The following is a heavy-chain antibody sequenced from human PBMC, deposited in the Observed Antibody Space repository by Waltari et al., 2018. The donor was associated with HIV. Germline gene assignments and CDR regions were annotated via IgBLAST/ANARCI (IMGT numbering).Heavy chain of an antibody. CDR2: LSGSGGST. D-gene: IGHD1-1*01. V-gene: IGHV3-23*01. Sequence: EVQLLESGGGLVQPGGSLRLSCVASGVTFRNYGMTWVRQAPGKGLEWVSGLSGSGGSTHYADSVKGRFTISRDNSKDTLYLQMNTLRAEDMAVYYCAIQHNPLHNYYYGMDVWGQGTTVTVSS. CDR1: GVTFRNYG. J-gene: IGHJ6*02. CDR3: AIQHNPLHNYYYGMDV.